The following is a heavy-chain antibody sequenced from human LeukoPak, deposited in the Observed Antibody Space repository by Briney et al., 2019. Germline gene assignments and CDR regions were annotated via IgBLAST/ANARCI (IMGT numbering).Heavy chain of an antibody. CDR3: ANSYCSSTSCPAGGAFDI. CDR2: ISYDGNNT. CDR1: GLTFSSYA. D-gene: IGHD2-2*01. J-gene: IGHJ3*02. Sequence: GGSLRLSCAASGLTFSSYAMHWVRQAPGKGLEWVAVISYDGNNTFYADSVKGRFIISRDNSKNTLYLQMNSLRAEDTAVYYCANSYCSSTSCPAGGAFDIWGQGTMVTVSS. V-gene: IGHV3-30-3*01.